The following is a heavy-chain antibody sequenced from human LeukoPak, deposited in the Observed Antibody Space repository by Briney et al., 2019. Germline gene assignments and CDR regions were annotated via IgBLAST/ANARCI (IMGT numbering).Heavy chain of an antibody. D-gene: IGHD6-19*01. CDR2: ISYDGSNK. CDR1: GFTFSSYA. J-gene: IGHJ4*02. Sequence: GGSLRLSCAASGFTFSSYAMHWVRQAPGKGLEWVAVISYDGSNKYYADSVKGRFTISRDNSKNTLYLQMNSLRAEDTAVYYRARVGAVAGQGGNWGQGTLVTVSS. CDR3: ARVGAVAGQGGN. V-gene: IGHV3-30-3*01.